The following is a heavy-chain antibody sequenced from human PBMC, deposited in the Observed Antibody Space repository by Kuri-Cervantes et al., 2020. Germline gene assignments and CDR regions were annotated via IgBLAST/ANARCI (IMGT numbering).Heavy chain of an antibody. V-gene: IGHV1-8*01. CDR3: ARARFGDYANDY. CDR2: MNPNSGNT. D-gene: IGHD3-10*01. Sequence: ASVKVSCKASGYTFTSYDINWVRQATGQGLEWMGWMNPNSGNTGYAQKFQGRVTMTRNTSISTAYMELSSLRSEDMAVYYCARARFGDYANDYWGQGTLVTVSS. CDR1: GYTFTSYD. J-gene: IGHJ4*02.